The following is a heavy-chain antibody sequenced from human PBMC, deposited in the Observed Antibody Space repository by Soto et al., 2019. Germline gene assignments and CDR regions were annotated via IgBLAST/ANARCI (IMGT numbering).Heavy chain of an antibody. V-gene: IGHV4-31*03. Sequence: SETLSLTCTVSGGSISSGGYYWSWIRQHPGKGLEWIGYIYYSGSTYYNPSLKSRVTISVDTSKNQFSLKLSSVTAADTAVYYCARDLRTSDGQWLALDYWGQGTLVTVSS. CDR3: ARDLRTSDGQWLALDY. CDR2: IYYSGST. CDR1: GGSISSGGYY. J-gene: IGHJ4*02. D-gene: IGHD6-19*01.